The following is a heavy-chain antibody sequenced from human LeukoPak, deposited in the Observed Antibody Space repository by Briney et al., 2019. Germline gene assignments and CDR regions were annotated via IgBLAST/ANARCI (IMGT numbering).Heavy chain of an antibody. J-gene: IGHJ4*02. V-gene: IGHV3-30*02. D-gene: IGHD5-12*01. Sequence: GGSLRPSCAASGFTFSSYGMHWVRQAPGKGLEWVAFIRYDGSNKYYADSVKGRFTISRDNSKNTLYLQMNSLRAEDTAVYYCAKDEAPYSGYYPFDYWGQGTLVTVSS. CDR1: GFTFSSYG. CDR3: AKDEAPYSGYYPFDY. CDR2: IRYDGSNK.